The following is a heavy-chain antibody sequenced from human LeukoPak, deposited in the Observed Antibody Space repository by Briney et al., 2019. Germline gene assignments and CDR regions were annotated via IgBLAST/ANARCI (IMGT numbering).Heavy chain of an antibody. CDR3: ARVNHYYDSSGYTSYYFDY. J-gene: IGHJ4*02. D-gene: IGHD3-22*01. Sequence: ASVKVSCKASGYTFTSYYMHWVRQAPGQGLEWMGIINPSGGSTSYAQKFQGRVTMTRDTSTSTVHMELSSLRSEDTAVYYCARVNHYYDSSGYTSYYFDYWGQGTLVTVSS. CDR2: INPSGGST. CDR1: GYTFTSYY. V-gene: IGHV1-46*01.